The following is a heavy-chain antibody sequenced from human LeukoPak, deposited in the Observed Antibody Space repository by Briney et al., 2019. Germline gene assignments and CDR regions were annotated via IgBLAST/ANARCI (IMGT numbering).Heavy chain of an antibody. J-gene: IGHJ4*02. Sequence: SETLSLTCTVSGGSISSSSYYWGWIRQPLGKGLEWIGSIYYSGSTYYNPSLKSRVTISVDTSKNQFSLKLSSVTAADTAVYYCARQTYYDSSGYLYYFDYWGEGTLVTVS. CDR2: IYYSGST. CDR3: ARQTYYDSSGYLYYFDY. D-gene: IGHD3-22*01. CDR1: GGSISSSSYY. V-gene: IGHV4-39*01.